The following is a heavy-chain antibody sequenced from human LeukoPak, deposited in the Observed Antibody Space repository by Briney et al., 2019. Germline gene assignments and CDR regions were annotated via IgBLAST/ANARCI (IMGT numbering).Heavy chain of an antibody. J-gene: IGHJ4*02. CDR1: GFSFSSYA. V-gene: IGHV3-23*01. D-gene: IGHD2-15*01. Sequence: GGSLRLSCAASGFSFSSYAVSWVRQAPGRGLEWVSAISDSGGSTYYADSVKGRFTISRDNSKNTLYLQMNSLRAEDTAVYYCAKDRVCSGGSCYFDYWGQGTLVTVSS. CDR3: AKDRVCSGGSCYFDY. CDR2: ISDSGGST.